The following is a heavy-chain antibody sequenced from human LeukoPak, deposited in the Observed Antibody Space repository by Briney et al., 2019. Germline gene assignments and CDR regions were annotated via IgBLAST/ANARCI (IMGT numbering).Heavy chain of an antibody. CDR2: IYPGDSDT. V-gene: IGHV5-51*01. CDR3: ARSPTYNYDTSGGIFDY. D-gene: IGHD3-22*01. J-gene: IGHJ4*02. CDR1: GYGFTSYW. Sequence: GESLKISCKGSGYGFTSYWIGWVRQMPGKGLEWMGIIYPGDSDTRYSPSFQGQVTISADKSISTAYLQWSSLKASDTAMYYCARSPTYNYDTSGGIFDYWGQGSLVTVSS.